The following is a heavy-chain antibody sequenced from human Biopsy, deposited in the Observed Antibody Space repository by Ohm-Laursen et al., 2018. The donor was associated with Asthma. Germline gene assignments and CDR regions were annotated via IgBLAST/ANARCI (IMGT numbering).Heavy chain of an antibody. J-gene: IGHJ5*02. CDR2: IFHSGST. D-gene: IGHD3-22*01. CDR3: ARGRITMIGGWFDP. V-gene: IGHV4-4*03. CDR1: GGSISNTNW. Sequence: PGTLSLTCAVSGGSISNTNWWSWVRQSPGKGLEWLGEIFHSGSTNDNPSLKSRVTMSVDKSKNQFSLKLRSVTAADTAVYYCARGRITMIGGWFDPWGQGTLVTVSS.